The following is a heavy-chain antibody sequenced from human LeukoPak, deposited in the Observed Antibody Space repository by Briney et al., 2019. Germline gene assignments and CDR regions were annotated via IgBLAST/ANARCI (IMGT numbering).Heavy chain of an antibody. D-gene: IGHD2-2*01. V-gene: IGHV1-2*02. CDR2: INPNSGGT. J-gene: IGHJ4*02. CDR3: ARFQPGDVVVPVRQPRAPPLRYFDF. CDR1: GYTFTGYY. Sequence: ASVKVSCKASGYTFTGYYMHWVRQAPGQGLEWMGWINPNSGGTNYAQKFQGRVTMTRDTFISTAYMELSRLRSDDTAVYYCARFQPGDVVVPVRQPRAPPLRYFDFWGQGTLVTVSS.